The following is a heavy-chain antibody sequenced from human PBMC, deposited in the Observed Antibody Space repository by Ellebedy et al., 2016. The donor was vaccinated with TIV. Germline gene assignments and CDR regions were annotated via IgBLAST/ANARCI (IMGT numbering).Heavy chain of an antibody. Sequence: GESLKISCAASGFTLSSYWMHWVRQAPGKGLVWVSRVHKDGSGANYADSVKGRFTISRDNARNALYLQMNSLGAEDTAVYYCARAVDGGKYYFYFDYWGQGTLVTVSS. CDR1: GFTLSSYW. J-gene: IGHJ4*02. D-gene: IGHD3-10*01. CDR3: ARAVDGGKYYFYFDY. CDR2: VHKDGSGA. V-gene: IGHV3-74*01.